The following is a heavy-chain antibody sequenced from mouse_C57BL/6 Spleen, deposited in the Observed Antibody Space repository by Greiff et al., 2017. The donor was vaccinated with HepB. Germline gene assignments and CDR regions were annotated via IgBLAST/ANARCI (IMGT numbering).Heavy chain of an antibody. D-gene: IGHD1-1*01. V-gene: IGHV5-4*01. CDR1: GFTFSSYA. CDR3: AMDRGTTVVAPYYFDY. CDR2: ISDGGSYI. Sequence: VHLVESGGGLVKPGGSLKLSCAASGFTFSSYAMSWVRQTPEKRLEWVATISDGGSYIYYPDNVKGRFTISRDNAKNNLYLQMSHLKSEDTAMYYCAMDRGTTVVAPYYFDYWGQGTTLTVSS. J-gene: IGHJ2*01.